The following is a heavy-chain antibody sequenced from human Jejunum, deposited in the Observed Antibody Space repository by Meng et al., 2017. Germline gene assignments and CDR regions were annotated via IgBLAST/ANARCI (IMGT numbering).Heavy chain of an antibody. J-gene: IGHJ4*02. D-gene: IGHD2-15*01. Sequence: GGSLRLSCAASGFTFSSSCIRWVRRAPGKGLEWVSAITGSGDSTSYADSVKGRFTISRDKSKNTLYLQMNSLRAEDTAVYYCAKLVAFWGQGTLVTVSS. CDR3: AKLVAF. V-gene: IGHV3-23*01. CDR1: GFTFSSSC. CDR2: ITGSGDST.